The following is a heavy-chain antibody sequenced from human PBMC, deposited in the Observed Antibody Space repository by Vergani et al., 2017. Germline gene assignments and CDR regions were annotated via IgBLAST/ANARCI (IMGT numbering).Heavy chain of an antibody. D-gene: IGHD3-10*01. CDR3: AGVGRNTLWFGETLGRLDA. CDR2: IIPIFGTA. Sequence: QVQLVQSGAEVKKPGSSVKVSCKASGGTFSSYAISWVRQAPGQGLEWMGGIIPIFGTANYAQKCQGRVTITADESPGTAYMELSSLRSEDTAVYYCAGVGRNTLWFGETLGRLDAWGQGTLVTVSS. CDR1: GGTFSSYA. J-gene: IGHJ5*02. V-gene: IGHV1-69*01.